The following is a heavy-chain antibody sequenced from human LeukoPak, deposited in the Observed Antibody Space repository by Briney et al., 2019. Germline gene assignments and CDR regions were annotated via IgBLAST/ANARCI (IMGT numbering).Heavy chain of an antibody. V-gene: IGHV1-18*01. D-gene: IGHD6-13*01. J-gene: IGHJ5*02. CDR1: GYTFTSYG. CDR2: ISAYNGNT. Sequence: ASVKVSCKASGYTFTSYGISWVRQAPGQGLEWMGWISAYNGNTNYAQKLQGRVTMTTDTSTSTAYMELRSLRSDDTAVYYCARDLTLSGIAAAWGVNGCWFDPWGQGTLVTVSS. CDR3: ARDLTLSGIAAAWGVNGCWFDP.